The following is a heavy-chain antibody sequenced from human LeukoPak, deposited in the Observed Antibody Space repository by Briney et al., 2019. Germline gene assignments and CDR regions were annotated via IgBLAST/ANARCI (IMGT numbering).Heavy chain of an antibody. J-gene: IGHJ4*02. Sequence: PGGSLRLSCAASGFTFSCCGMHWVRQAPGKGLGWVAVISYDGNDKYYADSVKGRFTISRDNSKNTLYLQMNSLRTEDTAVYYCTKERVGATTSLRFDYWGQGTLVTVSS. CDR2: ISYDGNDK. CDR3: TKERVGATTSLRFDY. CDR1: GFTFSCCG. V-gene: IGHV3-30*18. D-gene: IGHD1-26*01.